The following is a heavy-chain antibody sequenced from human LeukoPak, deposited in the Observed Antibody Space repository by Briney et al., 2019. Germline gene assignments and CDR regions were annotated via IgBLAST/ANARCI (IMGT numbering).Heavy chain of an antibody. CDR1: GFTFSSYE. CDR3: ARKGPWLVRGTFDI. D-gene: IGHD6-19*01. V-gene: IGHV3-48*03. Sequence: AGGSLRLSCAASGFTFSSYEMNWVRQAPGKGLEWVSYISSSGTTMFYADSLKGRFTISRDNAKNSLYLQMNSLRAEDTAVYYCARKGPWLVRGTFDIWGQGTVVTVSS. CDR2: ISSSGTTM. J-gene: IGHJ3*02.